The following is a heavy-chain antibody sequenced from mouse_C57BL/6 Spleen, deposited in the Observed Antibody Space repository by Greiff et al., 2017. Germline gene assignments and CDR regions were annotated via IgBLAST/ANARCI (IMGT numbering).Heavy chain of an antibody. Sequence: VKLQQPGAELVRPGSSVKLSCKASGYTFTSYWMDWVKQRPGQGLEWIGNIYPSDSETHYNQKFKDKATLTVDKSSSTAYMQLSSLTSEDSAVYYCARSGHYAMDYWGQGTSVTVSS. D-gene: IGHD3-1*01. CDR2: IYPSDSET. CDR1: GYTFTSYW. J-gene: IGHJ4*01. CDR3: ARSGHYAMDY. V-gene: IGHV1-61*01.